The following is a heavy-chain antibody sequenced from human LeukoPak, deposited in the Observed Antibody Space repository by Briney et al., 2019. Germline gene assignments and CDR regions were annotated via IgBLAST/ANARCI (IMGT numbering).Heavy chain of an antibody. J-gene: IGHJ4*02. Sequence: SETLSLTCTVSGGSISSYYWSWIRQPPGKGLEWIGYIYYSGSTNYNPSLKSRVTISVDTSKNQFSLNLSSVTAADTAVYYCARLRGYSYGSFDYWGQGTLVTVSS. CDR3: ARLRGYSYGSFDY. D-gene: IGHD5-18*01. CDR2: IYYSGST. V-gene: IGHV4-59*01. CDR1: GGSISSYY.